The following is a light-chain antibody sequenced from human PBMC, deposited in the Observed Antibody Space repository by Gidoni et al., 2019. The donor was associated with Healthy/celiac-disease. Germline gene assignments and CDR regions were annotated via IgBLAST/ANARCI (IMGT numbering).Light chain of an antibody. CDR2: KAS. CDR1: ALPKQY. V-gene: IGLV3-25*03. CDR3: QSADSSGTYTV. Sequence: SYELTQPLSVSVSPGQTARITCSGDALPKQYAYWYQQKPGQAPVLVIYKASERPSGIPERFSGSSSGTTVTLTISGVQAEDEADYYCQSADSSGTYTVFGGGTKLTVL. J-gene: IGLJ2*01.